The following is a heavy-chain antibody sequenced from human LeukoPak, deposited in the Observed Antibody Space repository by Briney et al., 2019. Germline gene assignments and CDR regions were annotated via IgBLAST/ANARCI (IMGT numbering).Heavy chain of an antibody. CDR1: GFSFNTYW. D-gene: IGHD1-26*01. Sequence: GGSLRLSCAASGFSFNTYWMTWVRQAPGKGLEWVANIKRDGSEKYYVDSVKGRFTISRDNAKNSLYLQMNSLRAEDTAVHYCASCGNYYGFLYYFEYWGQGTLVTVSS. V-gene: IGHV3-7*01. J-gene: IGHJ4*02. CDR2: IKRDGSEK. CDR3: ASCGNYYGFLYYFEY.